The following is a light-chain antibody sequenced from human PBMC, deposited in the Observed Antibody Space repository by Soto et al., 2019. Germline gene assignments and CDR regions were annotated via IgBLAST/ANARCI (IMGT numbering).Light chain of an antibody. CDR1: EAISHY. Sequence: IHMTQSPSSLSASIGDRVTITCWASEAISHYLNWYQQKPGKAPKLLIYGASKLQSGVPSRFSVSGSGTDFTLTITSLQGEDFATYYCQQSSSTPLTFGGGTKLEI. CDR2: GAS. V-gene: IGKV1-39*01. J-gene: IGKJ4*01. CDR3: QQSSSTPLT.